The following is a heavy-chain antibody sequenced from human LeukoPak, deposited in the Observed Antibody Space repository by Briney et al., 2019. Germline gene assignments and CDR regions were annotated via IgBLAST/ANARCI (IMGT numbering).Heavy chain of an antibody. CDR2: IYTSGST. Sequence: PLETLSLTCTVSGGSISSYYWSWIRQPAGKGLEWIRRIYTSGSTNYNPSLKSRVTMSVDTSKNQFSLKLSSVTAADTAVYYCARVGYSSSWYASWFDPWGQGTLVTVSS. V-gene: IGHV4-4*07. CDR1: GGSISSYY. CDR3: ARVGYSSSWYASWFDP. J-gene: IGHJ5*02. D-gene: IGHD6-13*01.